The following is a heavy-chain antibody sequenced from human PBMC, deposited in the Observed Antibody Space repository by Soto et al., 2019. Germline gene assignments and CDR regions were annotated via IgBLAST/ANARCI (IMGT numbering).Heavy chain of an antibody. D-gene: IGHD2-2*01. CDR3: ARIGNPDASLYFDY. CDR2: TYHTGRT. V-gene: IGHV4-31*03. CDR1: GGSISVGVDY. Sequence: QVQLQESGPGLVKPSQTLSLTCTVSGGSISVGVDYWNWIRQLPGKGPEWIGYTYHTGRTYYNPSLESRVTISVDPSKNQFSLRLSSVTAADTAVYYCARIGNPDASLYFDYWGQGTLVTVSS. J-gene: IGHJ4*02.